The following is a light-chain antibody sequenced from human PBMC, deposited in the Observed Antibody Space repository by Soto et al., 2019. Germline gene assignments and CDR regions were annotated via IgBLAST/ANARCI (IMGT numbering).Light chain of an antibody. CDR2: SNN. J-gene: IGLJ3*02. V-gene: IGLV1-44*01. CDR3: AAWDDSLNGQV. Sequence: QSVLTQPPSASGTPGQRVTISCSGSSSNIGSNTVNWYQQLPGTAPKLLIYSNNQRPSGVPDRFFGSKSGTSASLAISGLQSEDEADYYCAAWDDSLNGQVFGGGTQLTVL. CDR1: SSNIGSNT.